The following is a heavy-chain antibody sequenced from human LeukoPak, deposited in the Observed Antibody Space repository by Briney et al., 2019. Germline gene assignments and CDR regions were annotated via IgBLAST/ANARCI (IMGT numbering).Heavy chain of an antibody. V-gene: IGHV4-34*01. CDR3: AEGGRIAARRDFDL. CDR1: GGSFSGYY. Sequence: SETLSLTCAVYGGSFSGYYWGWIRQPPGKGLEWIGSIYYSGSTYYNPSLKSRVTISVDTSKNQFSLKLSSVTAADTAVYYCAEGGRIAARRDFDLWGRGTLVTVSS. D-gene: IGHD6-6*01. CDR2: IYYSGST. J-gene: IGHJ2*01.